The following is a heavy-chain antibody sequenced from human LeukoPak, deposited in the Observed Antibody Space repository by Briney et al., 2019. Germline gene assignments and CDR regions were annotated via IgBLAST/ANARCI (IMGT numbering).Heavy chain of an antibody. D-gene: IGHD3-22*01. CDR1: GGSFSGYY. CDR2: IYYSGST. J-gene: IGHJ4*02. Sequence: PSETLSLTCAVYGGSFSGYYWSWIRQPPGKGLEWIGYIYYSGSTYYNPSLKSRVTISVDTSKNQFPLKLSSVTAADTAVYYCARWDSSLTYYFDYWGQGTLVTVSS. CDR3: ARWDSSLTYYFDY. V-gene: IGHV4-30-4*08.